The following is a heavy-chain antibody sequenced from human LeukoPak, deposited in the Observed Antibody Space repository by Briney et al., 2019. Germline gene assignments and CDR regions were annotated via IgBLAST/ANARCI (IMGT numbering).Heavy chain of an antibody. V-gene: IGHV3-74*01. CDR1: GFTFSRYW. CDR3: ARRYFYDSSTYYPLDY. D-gene: IGHD3-22*01. J-gene: IGHJ4*02. Sequence: PGGSLRLSCAASGFTFSRYWMHWVRQAPGKGLVWVSRINSDGSSTTYADSVKGRFIISRDNAKNTLYLQMNSMRAEDTAVYYCARRYFYDSSTYYPLDYWGQGTLVTVSS. CDR2: INSDGSST.